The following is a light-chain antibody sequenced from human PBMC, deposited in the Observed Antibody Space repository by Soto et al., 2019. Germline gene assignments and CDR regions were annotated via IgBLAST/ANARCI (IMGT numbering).Light chain of an antibody. V-gene: IGKV3-20*01. J-gene: IGKJ3*01. CDR3: QQYGRSPFT. CDR2: GAS. CDR1: QSVRSNY. Sequence: EIVLTQSPGTLSLSPGERATLSCRASQSVRSNYLAWYQQKPGQAPSLLIYGASRRATGIPDRFSGSGSGTDFTLTISRLEPEDFAVYYCQQYGRSPFTFGPGTKVDIK.